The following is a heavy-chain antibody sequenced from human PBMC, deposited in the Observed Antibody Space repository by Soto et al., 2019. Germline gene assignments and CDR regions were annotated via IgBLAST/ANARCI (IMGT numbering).Heavy chain of an antibody. J-gene: IGHJ4*02. CDR1: GFTFSSYA. CDR2: ISYDGSNK. V-gene: IGHV3-30-3*01. Sequence: GGSLRLSCAASGFTFSSYAMHWVRQAPGKGLEWVAVISYDGSNKYYADSVKGRFTISRDNSKNTLYLQMNSLRAEDTAVYYCARVDQLLFDYWGQGTLVTVSS. CDR3: ARVDQLLFDY. D-gene: IGHD2-2*01.